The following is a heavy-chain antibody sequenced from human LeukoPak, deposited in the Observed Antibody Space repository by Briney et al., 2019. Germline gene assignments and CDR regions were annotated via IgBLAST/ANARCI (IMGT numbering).Heavy chain of an antibody. CDR3: ARDLNWETY. CDR1: RFSFSNYA. CDR2: ISGSGGST. V-gene: IGHV3-23*01. D-gene: IGHD7-27*01. J-gene: IGHJ4*02. Sequence: GGSLRLSCAASRFSFSNYAMSWVRQAPGKGLEWVSTISGSGGSTYYADSVKGRFTISRDNAKNSLYLQMNSLRAEDTAVYYCARDLNWETYWGQGTLVSVSS.